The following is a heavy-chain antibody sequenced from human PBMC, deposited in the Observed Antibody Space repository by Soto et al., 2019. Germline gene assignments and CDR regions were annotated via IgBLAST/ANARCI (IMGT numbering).Heavy chain of an antibody. CDR2: INPNSGGT. J-gene: IGHJ5*02. CDR1: GYTFTGYY. CDR3: ARGARYSGYDSQYNWFDP. V-gene: IGHV1-2*04. D-gene: IGHD5-12*01. Sequence: ASVKVSCKASGYTFTGYYMHWVRQAPGQGLEWMGWINPNSGGTNYAQKFQGWVTMTRDTSISTAYMELSRLRSDDTAVYYCARGARYSGYDSQYNWFDPWGQGTLVTVSS.